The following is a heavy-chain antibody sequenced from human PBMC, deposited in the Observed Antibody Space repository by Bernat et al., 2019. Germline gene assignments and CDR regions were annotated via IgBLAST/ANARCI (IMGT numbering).Heavy chain of an antibody. Sequence: EEQVLESGGGFVQPGGSLRLSCAASGFTFNSRAMSWVRQAPGKGLEWVSGISGSGSNTYYADSVKGRFTISRDNSKNTLYLQMNSLRAEDTAVYYCAKFSFGSSLDYWGQGTLVTVSS. CDR2: ISGSGSNT. J-gene: IGHJ4*02. V-gene: IGHV3-23*01. D-gene: IGHD6-13*01. CDR1: GFTFNSRA. CDR3: AKFSFGSSLDY.